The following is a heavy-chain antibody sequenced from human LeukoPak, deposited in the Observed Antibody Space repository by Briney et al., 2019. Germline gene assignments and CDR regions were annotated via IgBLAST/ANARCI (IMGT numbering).Heavy chain of an antibody. CDR3: ARVVGATDYYYYYMDV. J-gene: IGHJ6*03. CDR1: GYIFTNFG. CDR2: ISGYNGNT. Sequence: GASVKVSCKASGYIFTNFGISWVRQARGQGLEWMGWISGYNGNTKYVQKFQGRVTMTTDTSTSTAYMELRSLRSDDTAVYYCARVVGATDYYYYYMDVWGKGTTVTVSS. V-gene: IGHV1-18*01. D-gene: IGHD1-26*01.